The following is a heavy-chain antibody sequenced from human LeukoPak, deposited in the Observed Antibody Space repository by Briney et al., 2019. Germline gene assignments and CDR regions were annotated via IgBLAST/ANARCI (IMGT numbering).Heavy chain of an antibody. V-gene: IGHV3-30-3*01. D-gene: IGHD3-3*01. CDR1: GFTFSSYA. Sequence: GGSLRLSCAASGFTFSSYAMHWVRQAPGKGLEWVAVISYDGSNKYYADSVKGRFTISRDNSKNTLYLQMNSLRAEDTAVYYCAKDLYFPRGFLEWLLPPFFDYWGQGTLVTVSS. J-gene: IGHJ4*02. CDR3: AKDLYFPRGFLEWLLPPFFDY. CDR2: ISYDGSNK.